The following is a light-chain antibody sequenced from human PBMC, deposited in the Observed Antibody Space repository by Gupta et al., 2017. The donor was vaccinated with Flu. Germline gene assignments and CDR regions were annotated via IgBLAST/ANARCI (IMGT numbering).Light chain of an antibody. CDR3: QQYNSYSEGT. J-gene: IGKJ2*02. CDR2: KAS. Sequence: VGDRVSITCRASQSISGWLAWYQQKPGKAPKLLIYKASSLESGVPSRFSGSGSGTEFTLTISSLQPDDFATYYCQQYNSYSEGTFGQGTKLEIK. CDR1: QSISGW. V-gene: IGKV1-5*03.